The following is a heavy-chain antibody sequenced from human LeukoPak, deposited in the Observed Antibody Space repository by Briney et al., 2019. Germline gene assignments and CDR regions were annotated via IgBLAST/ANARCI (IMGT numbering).Heavy chain of an antibody. CDR3: STVEHF. Sequence: GGSLRLSCSASGLTLSGYWMHWVRKIPGKGLVWVSRIDSDGSGTSYADSVKGRFTISRDDVKNMLYLQMNSQRVEDTGLYYCSTVEHFWGQGTLVTVSS. V-gene: IGHV3-74*01. CDR2: IDSDGSGT. CDR1: GLTLSGYW. D-gene: IGHD1/OR15-1a*01. J-gene: IGHJ4*02.